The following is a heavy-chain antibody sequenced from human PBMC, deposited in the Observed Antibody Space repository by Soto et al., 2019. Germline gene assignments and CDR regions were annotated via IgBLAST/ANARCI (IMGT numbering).Heavy chain of an antibody. CDR2: IYCSGST. D-gene: IGHD3-10*01. Sequence: QVQLQESGPGLVKPSQTLSLTCTVSGGSISSGGYYWSWIRQHPGKGLEWIGYIYCSGSTYYNPSLKSRVTISVDTSKNQFSLKLSSVTAADTAVYYCARFSITMVRGPVYYFDYWGQGTLVTVSS. V-gene: IGHV4-31*03. CDR3: ARFSITMVRGPVYYFDY. CDR1: GGSISSGGYY. J-gene: IGHJ4*02.